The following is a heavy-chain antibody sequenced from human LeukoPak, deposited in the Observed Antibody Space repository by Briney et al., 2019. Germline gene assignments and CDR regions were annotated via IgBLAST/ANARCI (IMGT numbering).Heavy chain of an antibody. V-gene: IGHV3-30*02. Sequence: GGSLRLSCAASGFTFSSYGMHWVRQAPGKGLEWVAFIRYDGSNKYYADSVKGRFTISRDNSKNTLYLQMNSLRAEDTAVYYCAKEGGFGELFKVLRDWGQGTLVTVSS. CDR3: AKEGGFGELFKVLRD. J-gene: IGHJ4*02. D-gene: IGHD3-10*01. CDR2: IRYDGSNK. CDR1: GFTFSSYG.